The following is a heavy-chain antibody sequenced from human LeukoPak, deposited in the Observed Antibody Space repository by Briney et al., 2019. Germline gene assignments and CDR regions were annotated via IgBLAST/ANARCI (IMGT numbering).Heavy chain of an antibody. CDR1: GGSISSSNYY. Sequence: SETLSLTCTVSGGSISSSNYYWGWIRQPPGKGLEWIGNIYYSGSTYHKPSLKTRVTISVDTSKNQFSLKLTSVTAADTAVYYCARHASVDGNWPRPLDYWGQGSLVTVSS. CDR3: ARHASVDGNWPRPLDY. CDR2: IYYSGST. V-gene: IGHV4-39*01. J-gene: IGHJ4*02. D-gene: IGHD6-19*01.